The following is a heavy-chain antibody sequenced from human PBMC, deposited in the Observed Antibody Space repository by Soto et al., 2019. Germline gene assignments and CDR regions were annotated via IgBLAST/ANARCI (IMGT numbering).Heavy chain of an antibody. D-gene: IGHD6-13*01. Sequence: GGSLRLSCAASGFTFSDYAMSWVLQAPGKGLEWVSAISSGGITYYTDSVKGRITISSDNSKNPLYLQMGSLRAEDTAVYYCAGSSGWFAAFDVWGQGTMVTVSS. CDR1: GFTFSDYA. V-gene: IGHV3-23*01. CDR2: ISSGGIT. J-gene: IGHJ3*01. CDR3: AGSSGWFAAFDV.